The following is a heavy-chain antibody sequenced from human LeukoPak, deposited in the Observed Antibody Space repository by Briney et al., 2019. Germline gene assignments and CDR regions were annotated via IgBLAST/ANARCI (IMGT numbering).Heavy chain of an antibody. Sequence: GGSLRLSCAASGFTFSNYWMHWVRQAPGKGLVWVSRIKSDGSRTDYADFVKGRFTISRDNAKNTLYLQMNSLRAEDTAVYYCARELPFDYWGQGTLVTVSP. V-gene: IGHV3-74*01. CDR1: GFTFSNYW. CDR2: IKSDGSRT. CDR3: ARELPFDY. J-gene: IGHJ4*02.